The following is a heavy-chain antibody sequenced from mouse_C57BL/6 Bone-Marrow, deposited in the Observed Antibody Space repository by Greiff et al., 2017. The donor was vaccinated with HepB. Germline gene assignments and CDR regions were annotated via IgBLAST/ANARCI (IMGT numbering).Heavy chain of an antibody. V-gene: IGHV1-76*01. CDR2: IYPGSGNT. D-gene: IGHD2-4*01. CDR1: GYTFTDYY. J-gene: IGHJ2*01. CDR3: ARWGLRLDY. Sequence: VQLVESGAELVRPGASVKLSCKASGYTFTDYYINWVKQRPGQGLEWIARIYPGSGNTYYNEKFKGKATLTAEKSSSTAYMQLSSLTSEDSAVYFCARWGLRLDYWGQGTTLTVSS.